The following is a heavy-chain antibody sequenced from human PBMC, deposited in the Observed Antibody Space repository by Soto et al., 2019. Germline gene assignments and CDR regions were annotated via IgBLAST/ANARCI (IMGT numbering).Heavy chain of an antibody. CDR3: ARMFCGRSVAGGYFYMDV. D-gene: IGHD6-19*01. J-gene: IGHJ6*03. CDR1: GFSLSPGKVG. CDR2: IFSNDEK. Sequence: HVTLKESEPVLVNPTETLTLTCSVSGFSLSPGKVGVTCIRQPPGNSLECIAHIFSNDEKSYRTPLKTGLTITEDTSKSQVVLTLTNVDPVDTATYYCARMFCGRSVAGGYFYMDVWGKGTTVTVSS. V-gene: IGHV2-26*01.